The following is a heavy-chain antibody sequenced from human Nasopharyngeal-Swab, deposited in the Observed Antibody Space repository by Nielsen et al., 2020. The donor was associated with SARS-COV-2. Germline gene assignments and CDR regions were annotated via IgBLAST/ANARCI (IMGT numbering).Heavy chain of an antibody. CDR1: GYTFTSYD. D-gene: IGHD4-23*01. V-gene: IGHV1-8*01. CDR3: ARGDTGVLGMDV. CDR2: MNPNSGNT. Sequence: ASVKVSCKASGYTFTSYDINWVRQATGQGLEWMGWMNPNSGNTGYAQKFQGRVTMTRNTSIRTAYMELSSLRSEDTAVYYCARGDTGVLGMDVWAQGTTVTVSS. J-gene: IGHJ6*02.